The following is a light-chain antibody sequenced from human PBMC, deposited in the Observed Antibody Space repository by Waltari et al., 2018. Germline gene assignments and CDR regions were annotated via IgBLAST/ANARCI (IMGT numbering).Light chain of an antibody. CDR1: TSDIGGNT. V-gene: IGLV1-44*01. Sequence: QSVLTQPPSASGTPGQRVTISCSGSTSDIGGNTVVWYQQLPGTAPKLLIPSNDQRPAGVPDRFSGFKSGTSASLAISGLQSEDEGEYFCAAWDDSLTYVFGTGTKVTVL. CDR2: SND. CDR3: AAWDDSLTYV. J-gene: IGLJ1*01.